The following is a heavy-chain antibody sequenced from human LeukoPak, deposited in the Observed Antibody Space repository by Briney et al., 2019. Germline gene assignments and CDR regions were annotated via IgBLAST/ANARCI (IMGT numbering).Heavy chain of an antibody. CDR3: ARHRRKYTRESHFDS. CDR2: ISETGST. CDR1: GGSIGGYS. Sequence: PSESLALTCSVSGGSIGGYSRGWVRQRPGRGLQWVGVISETGSTDYNPPLERRITMSVDNSRNQVSLRVRYATAADTAIYYCARHRRKYTRESHFDSWGQGILVSVSS. D-gene: IGHD6-6*01. J-gene: IGHJ4*02. V-gene: IGHV4-59*08.